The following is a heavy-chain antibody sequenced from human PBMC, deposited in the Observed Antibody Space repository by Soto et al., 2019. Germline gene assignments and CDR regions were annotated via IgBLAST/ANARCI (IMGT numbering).Heavy chain of an antibody. CDR2: ISDDGSNK. D-gene: IGHD3-3*01. CDR3: TKRRNVLRFLEWSSGMEV. Sequence: GSPRLSCAASGFTFSNYGMHWVRQAPGKGPEWVAFISDDGSNKYYADSMKGRFTMSRDNSKSTLYLQMSSLRVEDTAVYYCTKRRNVLRFLEWSSGMEVWGQGTTVTVSS. V-gene: IGHV3-30*18. CDR1: GFTFSNYG. J-gene: IGHJ6*02.